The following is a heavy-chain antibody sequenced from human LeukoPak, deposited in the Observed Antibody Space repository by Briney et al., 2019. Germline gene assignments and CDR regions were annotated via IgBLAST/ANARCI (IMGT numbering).Heavy chain of an antibody. D-gene: IGHD3-9*01. CDR1: GGSITGYY. CDR2: IHYTGAT. CDR3: ARGNILTGYCFDF. J-gene: IGHJ4*02. V-gene: IGHV4-34*01. Sequence: SSETLSLTCAVYGGSITGYYRSWIRQPPGRGLEWVGEIHYTGATSYNPSLKSRATISTDTSKNQFSLRLSSVTAADTAVYYCARGNILTGYCFDFWGQGALVTVSS.